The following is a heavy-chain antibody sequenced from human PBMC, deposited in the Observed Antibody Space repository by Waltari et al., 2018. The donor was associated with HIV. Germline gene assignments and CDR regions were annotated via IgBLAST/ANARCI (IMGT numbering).Heavy chain of an antibody. J-gene: IGHJ5*02. D-gene: IGHD3-10*01. CDR3: ARQSINRGFDP. Sequence: QVQLQQWGAGLLKPSETLSLTCAVYGGSFSGYSWSWIRQPPGKGLEWIGEINHSGSTNYNPSLKSRVTISVDTSKNQFSLKLSSVTAADTAVYYCARQSINRGFDPWGQGTLVTVSS. V-gene: IGHV4-34*01. CDR2: INHSGST. CDR1: GGSFSGYS.